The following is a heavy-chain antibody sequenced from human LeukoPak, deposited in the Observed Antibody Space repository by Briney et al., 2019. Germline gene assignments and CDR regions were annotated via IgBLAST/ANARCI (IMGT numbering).Heavy chain of an antibody. CDR1: GYTFTGYY. V-gene: IGHV1-2*02. Sequence: GASVKVSCKASGYTFTGYYMHWVRQAPGQGLEWMGWINPNSGGTNYAQKFQGRVTMTRDTSISTAYMELSRLRSDDTAVYYCARGLIYYGEYYFDYWGQGTLVTVSS. D-gene: IGHD3-10*01. CDR3: ARGLIYYGEYYFDY. J-gene: IGHJ4*02. CDR2: INPNSGGT.